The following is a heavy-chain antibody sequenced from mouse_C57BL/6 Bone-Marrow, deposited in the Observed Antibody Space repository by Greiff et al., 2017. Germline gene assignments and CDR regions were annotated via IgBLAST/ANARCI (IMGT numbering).Heavy chain of an antibody. CDR3: AIAGVIYYDHYFDY. V-gene: IGHV3-6*01. CDR2: LSYDGST. CDR1: GYSITSGYY. J-gene: IGHJ2*01. D-gene: IGHD2-4*01. Sequence: EVQLQQSGPGLVKPSQSLSLTCSVTGYSITSGYYWNWIRQSPGNKLEWMGYLSYDGSTNYNPSFQNRISITPDTSTNQFFLKLYSVTTVDTATDYCAIAGVIYYDHYFDYWGQGTTLTVSS.